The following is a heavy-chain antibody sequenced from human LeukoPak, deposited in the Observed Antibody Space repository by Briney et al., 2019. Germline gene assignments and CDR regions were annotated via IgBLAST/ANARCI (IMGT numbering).Heavy chain of an antibody. Sequence: TETLSLTCTVSGGSISSYYWSWIRQPPGKGLEWIGYIYYSGSTNYNPSLKSRVTISVDTSKNQFSLKLSSVTAADTAVYYCARMAYGMDVWGQGTTVTVSS. CDR3: ARMAYGMDV. D-gene: IGHD5-24*01. CDR2: IYYSGST. V-gene: IGHV4-59*08. J-gene: IGHJ6*02. CDR1: GGSISSYY.